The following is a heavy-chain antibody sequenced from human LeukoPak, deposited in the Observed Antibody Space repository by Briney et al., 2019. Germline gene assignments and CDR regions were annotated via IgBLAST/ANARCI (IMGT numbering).Heavy chain of an antibody. Sequence: SETLSLTCTVSGGSISSYYWSWIRQPPGKGLEWIGYIYYSGSTNCNPSLKSRVTISVDTSKNQFSLKLSPVTAADTAVYYCARGGNGYDRYYYYGMDVWGQGTTVTVSS. CDR2: IYYSGST. CDR3: ARGGNGYDRYYYYGMDV. J-gene: IGHJ6*02. D-gene: IGHD5-12*01. CDR1: GGSISSYY. V-gene: IGHV4-59*01.